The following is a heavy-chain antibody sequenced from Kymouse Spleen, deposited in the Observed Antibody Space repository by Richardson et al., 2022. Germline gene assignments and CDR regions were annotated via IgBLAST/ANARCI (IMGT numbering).Heavy chain of an antibody. CDR3: ARDVGYNWNRGWFDP. Sequence: QVQLVESGGGVVQPGRSLRLSCAASGFTFSSYGMHWVRQAPGKGLEWVAVIWYDGSNKYYADSVKGRFTISRDNSKNTLYLQMNSLRAEDTAVYYCARDVGYNWNRGWFDPWGQGTLVTVSS. CDR1: GFTFSSYG. CDR2: IWYDGSNK. D-gene: IGHD1-20*01,IGHD1-7*01. V-gene: IGHV3-33*01. J-gene: IGHJ5*02.